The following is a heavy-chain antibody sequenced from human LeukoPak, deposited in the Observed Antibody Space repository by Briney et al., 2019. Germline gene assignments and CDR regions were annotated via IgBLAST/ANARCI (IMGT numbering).Heavy chain of an antibody. CDR2: INWNGGST. Sequence: SGGSLRLSCAASGFTFSSYAMSWVRQAPGKGLEWVSGINWNGGSTGYADSVKGRFTISRDNAKNSLYLQMNSLRAEDTALYHCARGVGTDAFDIWGQGTMVTVSS. V-gene: IGHV3-20*01. J-gene: IGHJ3*02. D-gene: IGHD2-15*01. CDR3: ARGVGTDAFDI. CDR1: GFTFSSYA.